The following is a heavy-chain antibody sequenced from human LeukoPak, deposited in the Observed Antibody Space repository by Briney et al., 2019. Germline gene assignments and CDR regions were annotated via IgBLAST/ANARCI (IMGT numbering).Heavy chain of an antibody. J-gene: IGHJ4*02. V-gene: IGHV4-59*01. CDR2: IYYSGST. Sequence: SETLSLTCTVSGGSISSYYWSWIRQPPGKGLEWIGYIYYSGSTNYNPSRKSRVTISVDTSKNQFSLKLSSVTAADTAVYYCARGLYCSGGSCFYDYWGQGTLVTVSS. CDR3: ARGLYCSGGSCFYDY. CDR1: GGSISSYY. D-gene: IGHD2-15*01.